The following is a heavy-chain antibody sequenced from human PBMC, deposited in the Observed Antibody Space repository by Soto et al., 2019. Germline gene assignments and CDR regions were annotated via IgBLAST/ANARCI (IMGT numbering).Heavy chain of an antibody. Sequence: SLTCTVSGGSISSYYWSWIRQPPGKGLEWIGCMYYSGSAYYNPSLKSRGTISVDTSKNQFSLKLTSVTAADTAVYYCARQFDIVTGIYDYWGQGTLVTVSS. CDR3: ARQFDIVTGIYDY. V-gene: IGHV4-59*04. J-gene: IGHJ4*02. CDR2: MYYSGSA. D-gene: IGHD3-9*01. CDR1: GGSISSYY.